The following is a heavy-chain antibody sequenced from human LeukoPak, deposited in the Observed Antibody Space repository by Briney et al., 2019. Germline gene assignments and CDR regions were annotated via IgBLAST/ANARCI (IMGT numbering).Heavy chain of an antibody. J-gene: IGHJ3*02. CDR2: ISNSGGST. Sequence: GGSLRLSCAASGFTFSSYAMSWVRQAPGKGLEWVSVISNSGGSTYYADSVKGRFTISRDNSKNTLYLQMNSLRAEDTAVYYCAKKVGGVYAFDIWGQGTMVTVSS. V-gene: IGHV3-23*01. CDR1: GFTFSSYA. D-gene: IGHD3-16*01. CDR3: AKKVGGVYAFDI.